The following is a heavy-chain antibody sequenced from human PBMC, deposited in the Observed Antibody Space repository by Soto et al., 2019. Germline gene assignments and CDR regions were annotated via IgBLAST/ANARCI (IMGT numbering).Heavy chain of an antibody. CDR3: ARTYYDFWSGYSPKYYFDY. CDR1: GYTFTSYA. J-gene: IGHJ4*02. Sequence: ASVKVSCKASGYTFTSYAMHWVRQAPGQRLEWMGWINAGNGNTKYSQKFQGRVTITRDTSASTAYMELSSLRSEDTAVYYCARTYYDFWSGYSPKYYFDYWGQGTLVTVPS. CDR2: INAGNGNT. D-gene: IGHD3-3*01. V-gene: IGHV1-3*01.